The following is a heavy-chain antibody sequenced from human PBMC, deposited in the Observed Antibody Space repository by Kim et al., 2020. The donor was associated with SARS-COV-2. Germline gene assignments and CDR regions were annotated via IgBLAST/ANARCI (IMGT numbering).Heavy chain of an antibody. D-gene: IGHD5-12*01. CDR1: GFIFHDYA. V-gene: IGHV3-43*02. CDR2: ISGDGDTT. CDR3: TKDDYNYDFDY. Sequence: GGSLRLSCAASGFIFHDYAMHWVRQAPGKGLEWVSLISGDGDTTYYSGSMKGLITVSRDNSKNSLYLQMNSLRTEDTALYYCTKDDYNYDFDYWGQGTLVTVSS. J-gene: IGHJ4*02.